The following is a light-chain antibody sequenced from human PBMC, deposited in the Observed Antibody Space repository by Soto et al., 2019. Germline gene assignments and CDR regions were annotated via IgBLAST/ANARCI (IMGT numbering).Light chain of an antibody. V-gene: IGLV2-8*01. CDR3: SSYSGTNYHYV. J-gene: IGLJ1*01. CDR2: EVS. CDR1: SSDVGGYNY. Sequence: QSALTQPPSASGSFGQSVTISCTGTSSDVGGYNYVSWYQQHPGKAPKLMIYEVSERPSGVPDRFSGYKSGNTSSLTVSGHQADDEDDDYCSSYSGTNYHYVFGTGTKLTVL.